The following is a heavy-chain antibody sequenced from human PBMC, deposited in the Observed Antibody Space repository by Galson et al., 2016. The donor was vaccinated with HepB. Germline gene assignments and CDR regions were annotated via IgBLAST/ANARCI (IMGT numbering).Heavy chain of an antibody. CDR3: ARESPTTAGAFDI. Sequence: SLRLSCAASGFTFSSHGMNWLRQAPGKGLEWVSQIKSSSSNVYYADSVKGRFTISRDNAKNTLYMQMNSLRAEDTAVYYCARESPTTAGAFDIWGQGTMVTVSS. CDR1: GFTFSSHG. D-gene: IGHD4-17*01. J-gene: IGHJ3*02. CDR2: IKSSSSNV. V-gene: IGHV3-48*01.